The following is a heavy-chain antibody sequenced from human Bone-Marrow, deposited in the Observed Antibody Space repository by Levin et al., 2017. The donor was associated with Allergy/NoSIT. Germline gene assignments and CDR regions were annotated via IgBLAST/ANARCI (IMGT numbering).Heavy chain of an antibody. CDR1: GFSFRSYG. D-gene: IGHD3-9*01. V-gene: IGHV3-33*03. CDR3: AKSPTLTGYYEWCDP. Sequence: GESLKISCAASGFSFRSYGMHWVRQAPGPGLEWVGLISYDGDFIFYGDSVKGRFTIARDNSHSTLFLPLDSLSADDTAIYYCAKSPTLTGYYEWCDPWGQGTLVTGSS. J-gene: IGHJ5*02. CDR2: ISYDGDFI.